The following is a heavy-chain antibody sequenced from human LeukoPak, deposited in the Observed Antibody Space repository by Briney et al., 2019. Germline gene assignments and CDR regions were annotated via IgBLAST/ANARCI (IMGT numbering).Heavy chain of an antibody. J-gene: IGHJ5*02. Sequence: ASVKVSCKASGYTFTGYYMHWVRQAPGQGLEWMGWIKPNSGGTNYAQKFQGRVTMTRDTSISTAYMELSRLRSDDTAVYYCARSRSRHNWFDPWGQGTLVTVSS. CDR2: IKPNSGGT. V-gene: IGHV1-2*02. CDR3: ARSRSRHNWFDP. CDR1: GYTFTGYY.